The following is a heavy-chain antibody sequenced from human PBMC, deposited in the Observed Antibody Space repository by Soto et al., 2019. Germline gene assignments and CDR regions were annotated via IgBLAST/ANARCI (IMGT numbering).Heavy chain of an antibody. V-gene: IGHV4-59*01. CDR1: GRSTSSYY. Sequence: SETLSLTCSVAGRSTSSYYWSWIRQPPGKGLEWIGYIYNSGSTDYSPSLKSRVTMSIDTSQNQASLKLTSVTTADTAVYYCATTTRYGGQGTLVTVSS. D-gene: IGHD1-26*01. CDR2: IYNSGST. CDR3: ATTTRY. J-gene: IGHJ4*02.